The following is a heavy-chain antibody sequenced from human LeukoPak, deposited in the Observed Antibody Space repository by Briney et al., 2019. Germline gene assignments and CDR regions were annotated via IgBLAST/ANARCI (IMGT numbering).Heavy chain of an antibody. V-gene: IGHV1-2*02. J-gene: IGHJ4*02. Sequence: ASVKVSCKASGFTXTDFYMHGVRQAPGQGLEWMGWINPNRGGTNYAQKFQGRVTMTSDTSISTAYMDLNRLTSDDTAVYYCARIYCSSASCYYFDYWGQGTLVTVPS. D-gene: IGHD2-2*01. CDR2: INPNRGGT. CDR3: ARIYCSSASCYYFDY. CDR1: GFTXTDFY.